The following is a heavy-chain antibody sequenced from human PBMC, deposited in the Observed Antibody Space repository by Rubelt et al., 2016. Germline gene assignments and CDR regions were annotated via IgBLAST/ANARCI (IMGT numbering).Heavy chain of an antibody. D-gene: IGHD3-22*01. V-gene: IGHV4-34*01. Sequence: QVQLQQWGAGLLKPSETLSLTCAVYGGSFSGYYWSWIRQPPGKGLEWIGEINHSGSTNYNPSLKSRVTISVDTSKNQFSLKLSSVTAADTAVYYCARETYYYDSSGPRGAFDIWGQGTMVTVSS. CDR2: INHSGST. J-gene: IGHJ3*02. CDR1: GGSFSGYY. CDR3: ARETYYYDSSGPRGAFDI.